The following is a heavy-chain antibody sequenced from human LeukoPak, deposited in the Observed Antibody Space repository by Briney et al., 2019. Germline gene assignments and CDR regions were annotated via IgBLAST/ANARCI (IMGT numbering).Heavy chain of an antibody. CDR2: IKEDGSEK. CDR3: ARGRNLAV. CDR1: GFTFSRYW. V-gene: IGHV3-7*01. Sequence: PGGSLRLSCAASGFTFSRYWMSWVRQAPGKGLEWVANIKEDGSEKYYVDSVKGRFTISRDNAKKSLFLQMNSLRVEDTAVYYCARGRNLAVWGQGTTVTVSS. J-gene: IGHJ6*02.